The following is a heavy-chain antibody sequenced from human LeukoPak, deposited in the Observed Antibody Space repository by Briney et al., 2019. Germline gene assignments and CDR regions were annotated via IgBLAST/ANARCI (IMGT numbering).Heavy chain of an antibody. Sequence: SVKVSCKASGGTFSSYAISWVRQAPGQGLEWMGGIIPIFDTANYAQKFQGRVTITADESTSTAYMELSSLRSEDTAVYYCARSARGYSYAYESNFDYWGQGTLVTVSS. V-gene: IGHV1-69*13. CDR1: GGTFSSYA. CDR3: ARSARGYSYAYESNFDY. J-gene: IGHJ4*02. CDR2: IIPIFDTA. D-gene: IGHD5-18*01.